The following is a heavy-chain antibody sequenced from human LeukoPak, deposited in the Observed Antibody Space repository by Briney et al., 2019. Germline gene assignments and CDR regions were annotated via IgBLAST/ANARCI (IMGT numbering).Heavy chain of an antibody. D-gene: IGHD2-21*02. CDR3: ARLQAYCGGDCYPRWFDP. CDR2: IYYSGST. CDR1: GGSISSYF. V-gene: IGHV4-59*08. J-gene: IGHJ5*02. Sequence: SETLSLTCTVSGGSISSYFWSWIRQPPGKGLEWIGYIYYSGSTNYNPSLKSRVTMSVDTSKNQFSLKLNSVTAADTAVYYCARLQAYCGGDCYPRWFDPWGQGTLVTVSS.